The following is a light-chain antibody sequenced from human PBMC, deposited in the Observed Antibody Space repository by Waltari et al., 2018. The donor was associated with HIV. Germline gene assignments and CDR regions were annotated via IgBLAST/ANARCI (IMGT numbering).Light chain of an antibody. CDR2: QDK. CDR3: QAGDKRIAI. J-gene: IGLJ2*01. Sequence: SYELTQAPSVSVSPGQTATLPCSGDKLGDKYSSWYQQKEGQSPVVVVFQDKKRAGGIPERFSGSNSGNTATLTISGAQARDEADYYCQAGDKRIAIFGGGTKLTVL. CDR1: KLGDKY. V-gene: IGLV3-1*01.